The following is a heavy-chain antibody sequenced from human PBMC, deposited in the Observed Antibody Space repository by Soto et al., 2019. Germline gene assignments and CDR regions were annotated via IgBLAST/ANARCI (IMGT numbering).Heavy chain of an antibody. V-gene: IGHV5-51*01. CDR1: GYSFSSYW. D-gene: IGHD2-21*01. Sequence: GESLKISCKASGYSFSSYWIAWVRQMPGKGLEWMGIIYPGDSDTRYSPSFQGQVTISADNSITTAYLQWSSLKATDTAMYYCARQDGSASYYFDYWGQGTLVTVSS. CDR3: ARQDGSASYYFDY. CDR2: IYPGDSDT. J-gene: IGHJ4*02.